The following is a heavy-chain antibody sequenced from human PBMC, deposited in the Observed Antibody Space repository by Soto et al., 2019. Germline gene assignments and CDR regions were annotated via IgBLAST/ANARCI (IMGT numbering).Heavy chain of an antibody. V-gene: IGHV3-74*01. J-gene: IGHJ4*02. CDR1: GCTFSSYW. CDR2: INPDGSAT. CDR3: GRGGSDSTMAPGY. D-gene: IGHD5-18*01. Sequence: GGSLRLSCAASGCTFSSYWMHWVRQAPGKGLVWVSRINPDGSATNYADSVKGRFTISRDNAKNTLYLQMNSLRAEDTAAFYCGRGGSDSTMAPGYWGQGTLVTVSS.